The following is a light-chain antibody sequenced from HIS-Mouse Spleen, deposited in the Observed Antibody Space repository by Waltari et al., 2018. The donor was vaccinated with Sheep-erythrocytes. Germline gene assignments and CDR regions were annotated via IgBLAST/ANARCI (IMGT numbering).Light chain of an antibody. Sequence: QSALTQPRSLSGSPGQSVTIPYTGTSSYVGGLNYVSWYQQYPGKAPRLMIYDVSKRPSGVPDRFSGSKSGNTASLTISGLQAEDEADYYCCSYAGSYNHVFATGTKVTVL. J-gene: IGLJ1*01. CDR3: CSYAGSYNHV. V-gene: IGLV2-11*01. CDR2: DVS. CDR1: SSYVGGLNY.